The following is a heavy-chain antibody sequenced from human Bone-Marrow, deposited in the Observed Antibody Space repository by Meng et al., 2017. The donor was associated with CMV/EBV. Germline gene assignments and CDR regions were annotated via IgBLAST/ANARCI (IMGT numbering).Heavy chain of an antibody. D-gene: IGHD3-3*01. V-gene: IGHV3-53*01. CDR3: ARVDGDFWSGYFCDY. CDR2: IYSGGST. J-gene: IGHJ4*02. Sequence: ETLSLTCTVSGGSISSGDYYWSWIRQPPGKGLEWVSVIYSGGSTYYADSVKGRFTISRDNSKNTLYLQMNSLRAEDTAVYYCARVDGDFWSGYFCDYWGQGKLVHVYS. CDR1: GGSISSGDYY.